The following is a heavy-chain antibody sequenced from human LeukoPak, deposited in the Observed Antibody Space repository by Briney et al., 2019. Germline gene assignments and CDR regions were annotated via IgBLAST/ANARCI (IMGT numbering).Heavy chain of an antibody. V-gene: IGHV4-34*01. CDR1: GGSFSGYY. CDR2: INHSGST. Sequence: PSETLSLTCAVYGGSFSGYYWSWIRQPPGKGLDWIGEINHSGSTNYNPSLKSRVTISVDTSKNQFSLKLSSVTAADTAVYYCARWIFGVVSPIGYMDVWGKGTTVTVSS. CDR3: ARWIFGVVSPIGYMDV. J-gene: IGHJ6*03. D-gene: IGHD3-3*01.